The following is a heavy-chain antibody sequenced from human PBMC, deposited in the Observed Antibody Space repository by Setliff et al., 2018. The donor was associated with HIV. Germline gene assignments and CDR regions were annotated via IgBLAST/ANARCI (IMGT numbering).Heavy chain of an antibody. V-gene: IGHV4-34*01. CDR2: INHRGLS. D-gene: IGHD3-3*01. CDR3: ARGGGFWSGQLDY. CDR1: GGSLSDDY. J-gene: IGHJ4*02. Sequence: SETLSLTCAVYGGSLSDDYWSWIRQPPGKGLEWIGEINHRGLSNFNPSLKSRVSISVDTPRNQFSLKLTSVTAADTAVYYRARGGGFWSGQLDYWGQGTLVTVSS.